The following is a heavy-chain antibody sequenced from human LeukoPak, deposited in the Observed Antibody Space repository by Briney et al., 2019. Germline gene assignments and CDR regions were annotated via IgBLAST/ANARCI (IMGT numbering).Heavy chain of an antibody. D-gene: IGHD3-22*01. J-gene: IGHJ2*01. V-gene: IGHV4-61*02. CDR2: IYTSGST. CDR1: GGSISSGSYY. CDR3: AREGYYDSSGYYATDYWYFDL. Sequence: PSQTLSLTCTVSGGSISSGSYYWSWIRQPAGEGLEWIGRIYTSGSTNYNPSLKSRVTISVDTFKNQFSLKLSSVTAADTAVYYCAREGYYDSSGYYATDYWYFDLWGRGTLVTVSS.